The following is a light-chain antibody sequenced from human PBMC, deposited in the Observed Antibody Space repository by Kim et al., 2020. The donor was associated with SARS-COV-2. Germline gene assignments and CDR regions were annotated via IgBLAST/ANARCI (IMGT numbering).Light chain of an antibody. CDR1: QDIRNY. Sequence: SVGDRVTITCRASQDIRNYLGWYQQKPGKAPKLLIYAASSLQSGVPSRFSGSGSGTDFTLTISSLQPEDFATYYCQQYNSYALTFGQGTKVDIK. J-gene: IGKJ4*01. CDR2: AAS. V-gene: IGKV1-17*01. CDR3: QQYNSYALT.